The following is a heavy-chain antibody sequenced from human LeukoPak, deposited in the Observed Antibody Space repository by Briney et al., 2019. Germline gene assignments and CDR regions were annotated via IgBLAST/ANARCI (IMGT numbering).Heavy chain of an antibody. J-gene: IGHJ4*02. D-gene: IGHD3-9*01. CDR2: IIPHSGGT. Sequence: ASVTVSFTASGYTFTVYYMHWVRQAPGQGLEWMGWIIPHSGGTNYSQKFQGRVTMTRDTSISTAYMELSRLRSDDTAVYYCARGPFQLRYFDWLLSDFDYWGQGTLVTVSS. CDR3: ARGPFQLRYFDWLLSDFDY. V-gene: IGHV1-2*02. CDR1: GYTFTVYY.